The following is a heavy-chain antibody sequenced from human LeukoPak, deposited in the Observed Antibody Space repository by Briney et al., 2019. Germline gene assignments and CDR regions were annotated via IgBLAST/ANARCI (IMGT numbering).Heavy chain of an antibody. CDR1: GFTFSSYD. CDR2: IATSDDT. Sequence: GGSLRLSCAASGFTFSSYDMHWVRQVIGKGLEWVSAIATSDDTFYAGSVRGRFTISRDNGKNSLYLQMNSLGAGDTAVYYCARENSGGIIAEFDYWGQGILVTVSS. CDR3: ARENSGGIIAEFDY. J-gene: IGHJ4*02. D-gene: IGHD4-23*01. V-gene: IGHV3-13*04.